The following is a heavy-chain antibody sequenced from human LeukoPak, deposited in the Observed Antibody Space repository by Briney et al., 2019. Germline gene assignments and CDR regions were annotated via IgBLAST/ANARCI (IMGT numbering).Heavy chain of an antibody. D-gene: IGHD1-26*01. Sequence: KSSETLSLTCTVSAGSISSRNHYWGWIRQPPGKGLEWIGSIYLIGTNYSNPSLKSRVTISVDTSKNQLSLKLRSVTAADTALYYCARQAGATTLIDSWGQGTLVTVSS. CDR2: IYLIGTN. CDR1: AGSISSRNHY. J-gene: IGHJ4*02. CDR3: ARQAGATTLIDS. V-gene: IGHV4-39*01.